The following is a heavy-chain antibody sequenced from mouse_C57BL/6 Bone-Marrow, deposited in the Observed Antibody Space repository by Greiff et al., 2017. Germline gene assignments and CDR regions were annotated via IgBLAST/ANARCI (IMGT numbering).Heavy chain of an antibody. CDR1: GYTFTSYT. J-gene: IGHJ4*01. V-gene: IGHV1-4*01. CDR2: INPSSGYT. Sequence: QVQLKQSGAELARPGASVKMSCKASGYTFTSYTMHWVKPRPGQGLEWIGYINPSSGYTKYNQKFKDKATLTADKSSSTAYMQLSSLTSEDSAVYYCARSFRRAMDYWGQGTSVTVSS. CDR3: ARSFRRAMDY.